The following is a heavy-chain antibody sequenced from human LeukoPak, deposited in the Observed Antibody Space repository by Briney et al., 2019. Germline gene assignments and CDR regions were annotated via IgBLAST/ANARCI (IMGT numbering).Heavy chain of an antibody. D-gene: IGHD6-13*01. V-gene: IGHV4-59*01. CDR2: IYYSGST. CDR1: GGSISSYY. CDR3: AGRGIGAAEAPDY. J-gene: IGHJ4*02. Sequence: PSETLSLTCTVSGGSISSYYWSWIRQPPGKGLEWIGYIYYSGSTNYNPSLKSRVTISVDTSKNQFSLKLGSVTAADTAVYYCAGRGIGAAEAPDYWGQGTLVTVSS.